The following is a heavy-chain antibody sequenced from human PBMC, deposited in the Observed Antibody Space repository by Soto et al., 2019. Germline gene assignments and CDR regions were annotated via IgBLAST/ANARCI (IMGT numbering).Heavy chain of an antibody. CDR2: INHSGST. D-gene: IGHD5-18*01. J-gene: IGHJ6*02. V-gene: IGHV4-34*01. Sequence: SETLSLTCAVYGGSFSGYYWSWIRQPPGKGLEWIGEINHSGSTNYNPSLKSRVTISVDTSKNQFSLKLSSVTAADTAVYYCARRYSYGYYYYGMDVWGQGTTVTVSS. CDR3: ARRYSYGYYYYGMDV. CDR1: GGSFSGYY.